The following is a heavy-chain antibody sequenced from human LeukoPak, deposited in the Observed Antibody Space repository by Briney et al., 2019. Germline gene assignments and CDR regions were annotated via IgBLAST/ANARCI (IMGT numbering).Heavy chain of an antibody. CDR1: GFTFSSYW. J-gene: IGHJ4*02. D-gene: IGHD3-10*01. Sequence: GGSLRLSCAASGFTFSSYWMSWVRQAPGKELEWVANIKQDGSEKYYVDSVKGRFTISRDNAKNSLYLQMNSLRAGDTAVYYCASDREYYYGSGSFDYWGQGTLVTVSS. CDR3: ASDREYYYGSGSFDY. V-gene: IGHV3-7*04. CDR2: IKQDGSEK.